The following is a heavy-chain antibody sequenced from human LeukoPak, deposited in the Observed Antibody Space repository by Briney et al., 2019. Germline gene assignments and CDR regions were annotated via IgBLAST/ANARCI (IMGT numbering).Heavy chain of an antibody. V-gene: IGHV4-34*11. Sequence: SETLSLTCAVYGGSFSGYYWSWIRQSPGKGLEWIGYISYSGSTNYSPSLRSRVTISADTSRNQFSLKLISVTAADTAVYYCARAIFGEAGIFDYWGQGTLVTVSS. J-gene: IGHJ4*02. CDR2: ISYSGST. CDR1: GGSFSGYY. D-gene: IGHD3-10*01. CDR3: ARAIFGEAGIFDY.